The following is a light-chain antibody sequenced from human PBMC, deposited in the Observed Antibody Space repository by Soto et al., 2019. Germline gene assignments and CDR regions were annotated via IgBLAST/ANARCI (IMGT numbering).Light chain of an antibody. CDR3: QQYGSSPWT. CDR1: QSVSSY. CDR2: DAS. Sequence: EIGWTQSPATMSLCPVEIATLSWRASQSVSSYLAWYQQKPGQAPRLLIYDASSRATGIPDRFSGSGSGTDFTLTISRLEPEDFAVYYCQQYGSSPWTFGQGTKVDIK. V-gene: IGKV3-20*01. J-gene: IGKJ1*01.